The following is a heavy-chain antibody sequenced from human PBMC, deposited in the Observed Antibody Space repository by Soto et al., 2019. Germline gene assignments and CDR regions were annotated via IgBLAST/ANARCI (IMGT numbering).Heavy chain of an antibody. CDR1: GFTFSDYY. J-gene: IGHJ4*02. D-gene: IGHD6-13*01. V-gene: IGHV3-11*06. Sequence: GGSLRLSCAASGFTFSDYYMSWIRQAPGKGLEWVSYINSDGSDTSYADSVKGRFTISRDNAKNTLYLQMNSLRAEDTAVYYCARLDSSSWAFDYWGQGTLVTVSS. CDR2: INSDGSDT. CDR3: ARLDSSSWAFDY.